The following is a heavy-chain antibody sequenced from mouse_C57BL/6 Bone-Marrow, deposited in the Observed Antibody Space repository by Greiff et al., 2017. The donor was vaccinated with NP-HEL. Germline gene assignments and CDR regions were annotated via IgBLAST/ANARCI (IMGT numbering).Heavy chain of an antibody. CDR2: IYPGNSDT. Sequence: EVQLQQSGTVLARPGASVKMSCKTSGYTFTSYWMHWVKQRPGQGLEWIGAIYPGNSDTSYNQKFKGKAKLTAVTSASTAYMELSSLTNEDSAVYYCTESYYYGSSYVGYYAMDYWGQGTSVTVSS. J-gene: IGHJ4*01. V-gene: IGHV1-5*01. D-gene: IGHD1-1*01. CDR1: GYTFTSYW. CDR3: TESYYYGSSYVGYYAMDY.